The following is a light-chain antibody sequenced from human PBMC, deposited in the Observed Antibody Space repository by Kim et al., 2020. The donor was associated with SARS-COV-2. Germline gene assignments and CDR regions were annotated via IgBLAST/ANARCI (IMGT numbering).Light chain of an antibody. CDR1: SGSIASSY. J-gene: IGLJ3*02. CDR3: RSYDTRSHEV. V-gene: IGLV6-57*03. Sequence: KTVTISCTRSSGSIASSYVQWYQQRPGSAPTTLISEDNQRPSGVPDRFSGSVDDSSNSASLTISGLRPEDEADYYCRSYDTRSHEVFGGGTQLTVL. CDR2: EDN.